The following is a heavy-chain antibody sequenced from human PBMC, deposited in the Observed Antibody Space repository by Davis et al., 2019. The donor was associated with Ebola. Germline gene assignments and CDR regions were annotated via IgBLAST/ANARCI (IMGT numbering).Heavy chain of an antibody. CDR2: IYYSGPT. CDR3: ASWDAFDI. Sequence: PGGSLRLSCTVSSGSISGYSWSWIRQPPGKGLDWIGYIYYSGPTNYNPSLKSRVTTSVDTSKNQFSLKLSSVTAADTAMYYCASWDAFDIWGQGTMVTVSS. V-gene: IGHV4-59*01. CDR1: SGSISGYS. J-gene: IGHJ3*02.